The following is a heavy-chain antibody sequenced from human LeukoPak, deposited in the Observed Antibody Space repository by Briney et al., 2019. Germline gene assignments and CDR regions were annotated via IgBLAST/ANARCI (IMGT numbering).Heavy chain of an antibody. CDR2: INTDGSST. CDR3: AKGDMVRGVIYAFDI. CDR1: GFTFSSYW. J-gene: IGHJ3*02. V-gene: IGHV3-74*01. D-gene: IGHD3-10*01. Sequence: GGSLRLSCAASGFTFSSYWMHWVRQAPGKGLVWVSRINTDGSSTSYADSVKGRFTISRDNAKNTLYLQMNSLRAEDTAVYYCAKGDMVRGVIYAFDIWGQGTMVTVSS.